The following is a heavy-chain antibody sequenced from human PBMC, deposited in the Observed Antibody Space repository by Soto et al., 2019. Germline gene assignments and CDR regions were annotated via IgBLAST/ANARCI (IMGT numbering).Heavy chain of an antibody. CDR2: ISYVRNNQ. Sequence: GGSLRLSCATPGFAFSTYAFHWVRQAPGKGLEWVALISYVRNNQYYADSVKGRFTISRDDSNNTVYLQMNSLRPEDTAIYYCARDRRPQDSGVLFDSWGQGTLVTVSS. CDR1: GFAFSTYA. J-gene: IGHJ4*02. D-gene: IGHD4-17*01. V-gene: IGHV3-30-3*01. CDR3: ARDRRPQDSGVLFDS.